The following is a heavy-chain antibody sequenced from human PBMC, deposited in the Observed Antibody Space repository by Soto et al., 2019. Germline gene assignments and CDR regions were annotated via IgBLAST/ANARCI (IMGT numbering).Heavy chain of an antibody. CDR1: GGTFSSYA. Sequence: SVKVSCKASGGTFSSYAISWVRQAPGQGLEWMGGIIPIFGTANYAQKFQGRVTITADESTSTAYMELSNLRSEDTAVYYCARDGYNSNYFDYWGQGTLVTVSS. D-gene: IGHD5-12*01. V-gene: IGHV1-69*13. CDR2: IIPIFGTA. CDR3: ARDGYNSNYFDY. J-gene: IGHJ4*02.